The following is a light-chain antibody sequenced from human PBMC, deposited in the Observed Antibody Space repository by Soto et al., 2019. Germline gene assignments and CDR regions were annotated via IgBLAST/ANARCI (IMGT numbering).Light chain of an antibody. J-gene: IGKJ2*01. CDR2: DTS. CDR1: QSVGSK. Sequence: EIPMTQSPATLSVSPGERATLSCRASQSVGSKVAWYQQKPGQAPSLLIYDTSTRATGIPARFSGSGSGTEFSLPISSLQSADFAVYYCQQYNAWPLFTFGQGTKVEIK. V-gene: IGKV3-15*01. CDR3: QQYNAWPLFT.